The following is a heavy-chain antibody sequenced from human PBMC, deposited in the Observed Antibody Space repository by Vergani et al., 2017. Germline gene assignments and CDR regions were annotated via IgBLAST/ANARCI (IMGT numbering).Heavy chain of an antibody. CDR1: GFTVSSNY. D-gene: IGHD1-26*01. J-gene: IGHJ3*02. Sequence: EVQLVETGGGLIQPGGSLRLSCAASGFTVSSNYMSWVRQAPGKGLEWVSVIYSGGSTYYADSVKGRFTISRDNPKNTLYLQMNSLRAEDTAVYYCAREGWELLRAFDIWGQGTMVTVSS. CDR2: IYSGGST. CDR3: AREGWELLRAFDI. V-gene: IGHV3-53*02.